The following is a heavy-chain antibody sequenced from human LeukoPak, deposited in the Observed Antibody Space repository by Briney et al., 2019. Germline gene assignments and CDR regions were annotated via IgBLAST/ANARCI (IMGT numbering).Heavy chain of an antibody. CDR2: ISGSGGST. V-gene: IGHV3-23*01. J-gene: IGHJ3*02. D-gene: IGHD6-19*01. CDR1: GFTFSNAY. Sequence: GGSLRLSCVASGFTFSNAYMTWVRQAPGKGLEWVSAISGSGGSTYYADSVKGRFTISRDNSKNTLYLQMNSLRAEDTAVYYCAKSGDSSGSDAFDIWGQGTMVTVSS. CDR3: AKSGDSSGSDAFDI.